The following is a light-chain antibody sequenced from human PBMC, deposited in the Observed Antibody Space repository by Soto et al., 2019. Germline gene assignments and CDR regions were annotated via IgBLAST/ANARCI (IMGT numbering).Light chain of an antibody. Sequence: IEMTQYPSTVSASVGARVTITCRASQRVYNWLAWYQQKPGKAPKLLISSVSTLESGVPSRFSGSESGTEFTLAISSLQPEDLGTYYCQQYNSYLSFGPGTKVEI. CDR1: QRVYNW. J-gene: IGKJ3*01. V-gene: IGKV1-5*01. CDR2: SVS. CDR3: QQYNSYLS.